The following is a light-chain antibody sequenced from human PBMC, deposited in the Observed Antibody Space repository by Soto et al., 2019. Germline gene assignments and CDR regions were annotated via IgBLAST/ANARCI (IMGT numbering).Light chain of an antibody. V-gene: IGKV1-9*01. J-gene: IGKJ1*01. CDR1: QGISSY. CDR2: AAS. CDR3: QQLNSYPWT. Sequence: IQLTQSPSSLSASVGDRVTITFRSSQGISSYLAWYQQKPGKAPKLLIYAASTLQSGVPSRFSGSGSGTDFTLTISSLQHEDFATYYCQQLNSYPWTFGQGTKVDIK.